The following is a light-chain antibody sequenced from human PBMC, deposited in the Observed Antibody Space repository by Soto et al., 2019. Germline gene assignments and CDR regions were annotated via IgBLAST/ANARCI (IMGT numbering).Light chain of an antibody. Sequence: IVMTQSPATLSFSAGERATLSCSASQSVSSNLAWYQQKPGQAPRLLIYGASTRATGIPARFSGSGSGTEFTITISSLQSEDFAVYYCQQYNNWTPYTFGQGTKVDIK. V-gene: IGKV3-15*01. CDR3: QQYNNWTPYT. CDR2: GAS. J-gene: IGKJ2*01. CDR1: QSVSSN.